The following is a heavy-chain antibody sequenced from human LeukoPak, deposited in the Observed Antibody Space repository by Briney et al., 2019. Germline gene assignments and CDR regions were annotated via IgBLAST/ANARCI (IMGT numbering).Heavy chain of an antibody. Sequence: SETLSLTCTVSGGSISSYYWSWIRQPPGKGLEWIGYIYYSGSTNYNPSLKSRVAISVDTSKNQFSLKLSSVTAADTAVYYCARWGGYNPYYYYGMDVWGQGTPVTASS. J-gene: IGHJ6*02. CDR1: GGSISSYY. CDR2: IYYSGST. V-gene: IGHV4-59*01. D-gene: IGHD5-24*01. CDR3: ARWGGYNPYYYYGMDV.